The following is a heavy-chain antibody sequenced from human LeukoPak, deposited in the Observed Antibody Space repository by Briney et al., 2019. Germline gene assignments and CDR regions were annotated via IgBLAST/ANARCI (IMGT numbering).Heavy chain of an antibody. D-gene: IGHD3-22*01. CDR1: GYSFSSYW. CDR3: ATNRYYYDFSGYYVDY. Sequence: GESLKISCKGSGYSFSSYWISWMRQMPGKGLEWMGSIDPSDSYTNCSPSFQGHVTISTDKSISTAYLQWSSLRASDTAMYYCATNRYYYDFSGYYVDYWGQGTLVTVSS. J-gene: IGHJ4*02. V-gene: IGHV5-10-1*01. CDR2: IDPSDSYT.